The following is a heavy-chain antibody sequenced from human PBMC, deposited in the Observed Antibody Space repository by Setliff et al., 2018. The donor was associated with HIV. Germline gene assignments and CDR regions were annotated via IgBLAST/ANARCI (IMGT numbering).Heavy chain of an antibody. J-gene: IGHJ4*02. CDR3: ARWAPLRYFDY. CDR1: GGSINSTSYY. CDR2: IYHTGST. V-gene: IGHV4-39*07. Sequence: PSETLSLTCTVSGGSINSTSYYWGWIRQPPGNGLEWIGSIYHTGSTYYKPSLKSRVTISVDTSKNQFSLKLSSVTAADTAVYYCARWAPLRYFDYWGQGTLVTVSS.